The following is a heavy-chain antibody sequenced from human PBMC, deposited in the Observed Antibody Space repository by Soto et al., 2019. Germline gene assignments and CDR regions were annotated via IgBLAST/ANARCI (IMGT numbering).Heavy chain of an antibody. CDR1: GFTFSSYW. CDR2: IKQDGSEK. V-gene: IGHV3-7*01. D-gene: IGHD3-10*01. CDR3: AELLWFEPYGMDV. Sequence: PGGSLRLSCAASGFTFSSYWMSWVRQAPGKGLEWVANIKQDGSEKYYVDSVKGRFTISRDNAKNSLYLQMNSLRAEDTAVYYCAELLWFEPYGMDVWSQGTTVTVAS. J-gene: IGHJ6*02.